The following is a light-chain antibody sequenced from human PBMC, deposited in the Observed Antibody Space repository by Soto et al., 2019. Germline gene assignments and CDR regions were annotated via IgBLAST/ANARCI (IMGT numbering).Light chain of an antibody. J-gene: IGLJ1*01. CDR2: SNN. CDR3: AAWDDSLNGHV. Sequence: QSLLTQPPSASGTPGQRVTISCSGSRSNIGSNTVNWYQQLPGTAPKLLIYSNNQRPSGVPDRFSGSNSGTSASLAISGLQSEDEADYYCAAWDDSLNGHVFGTGTKVTVL. CDR1: RSNIGSNT. V-gene: IGLV1-44*01.